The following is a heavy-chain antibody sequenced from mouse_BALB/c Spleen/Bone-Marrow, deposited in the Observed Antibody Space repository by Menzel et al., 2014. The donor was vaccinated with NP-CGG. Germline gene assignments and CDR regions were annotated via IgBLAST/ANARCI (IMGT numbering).Heavy chain of an antibody. CDR2: IWAGGST. Sequence: VKLQDSGPGLVAPSQSPSITCTVSGFSLTSYGVHWVRQPPGKGLEWLGVIWAGGSTNYNSALMSRLSISKDNSKSQVFLKMNSLQTDDTAMYYCARDLSTMITTGFAYWGQGTLVTVSA. CDR1: GFSLTSYG. CDR3: ARDLSTMITTGFAY. J-gene: IGHJ3*01. D-gene: IGHD2-4*01. V-gene: IGHV2-9*02.